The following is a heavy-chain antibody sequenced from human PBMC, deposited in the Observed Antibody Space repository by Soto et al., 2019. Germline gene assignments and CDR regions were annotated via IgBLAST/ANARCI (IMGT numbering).Heavy chain of an antibody. CDR3: ARDPGSDIVATIWVSHEHYYYYGMDV. CDR1: GYTFTSYY. Sequence: ASVKVSCKASGYTFTSYYMHWVRQAPGQGLEWMGIINPSGGSTSYAQKFQGRVTMTRDTSTSTVYMELSSLRSEDTAVYYCARDPGSDIVATIWVSHEHYYYYGMDVWGQGTTVTVSS. V-gene: IGHV1-46*01. D-gene: IGHD5-12*01. J-gene: IGHJ6*02. CDR2: INPSGGST.